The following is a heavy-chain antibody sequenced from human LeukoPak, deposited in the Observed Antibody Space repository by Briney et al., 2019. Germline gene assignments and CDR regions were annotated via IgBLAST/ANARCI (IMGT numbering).Heavy chain of an antibody. V-gene: IGHV4-34*01. CDR1: GGSFSGYY. J-gene: IGHJ4*02. Sequence: SETLSLTCAVYGGSFSGYYWSWIRQPPGKGLEWIGEINHSGSTNYNPSLKSRVTISVDTSKNQFSLRLSSVTAADTAVYYCARVTGFMTEDYFDYWGQGTLITVSS. D-gene: IGHD3-16*01. CDR3: ARVTGFMTEDYFDY. CDR2: INHSGST.